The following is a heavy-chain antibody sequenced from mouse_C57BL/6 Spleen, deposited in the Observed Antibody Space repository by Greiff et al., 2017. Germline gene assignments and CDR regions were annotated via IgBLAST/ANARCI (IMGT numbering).Heavy chain of an antibody. J-gene: IGHJ4*01. CDR2: IDPSDSET. CDR3: ARGYYGSSPYAMDY. V-gene: IGHV1-52*01. Sequence: QVHVKQPGAELVRPGSSVKLSCKASGYTFTSYWMHWVKQRPIQGLEWIGNIDPSDSETHYNQKFKDKATLTVDKSSSTAYMQLSSLTSEDSAVYYCARGYYGSSPYAMDYWGQGTSVTVSS. D-gene: IGHD1-1*01. CDR1: GYTFTSYW.